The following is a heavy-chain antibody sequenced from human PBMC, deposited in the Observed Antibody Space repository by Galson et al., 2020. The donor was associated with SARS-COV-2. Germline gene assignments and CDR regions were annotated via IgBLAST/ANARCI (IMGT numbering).Heavy chain of an antibody. CDR2: ISTSSSYT. Sequence: NSGGSLTLSCAASGFPFSTYSMNWVRLPPGKGLEWVSSISTSSSYTYYADSVKGRFSISRDNPRNSLYLQMNSLRAEDTAVYYCARDEGIRGYNYGRLYYGMDVCGQGTTVTVSS. CDR3: ARDEGIRGYNYGRLYYGMDV. V-gene: IGHV3-21*01. J-gene: IGHJ6*02. D-gene: IGHD5-18*01. CDR1: GFPFSTYS.